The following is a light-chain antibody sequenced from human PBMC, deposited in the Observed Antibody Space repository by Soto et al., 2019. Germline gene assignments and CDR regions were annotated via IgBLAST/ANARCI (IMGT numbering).Light chain of an antibody. CDR1: QSVVYSSNNKNY. CDR3: QQYYTSPYT. CDR2: WAS. J-gene: IGKJ2*01. V-gene: IGKV4-1*01. Sequence: DIVMTQSPESLAVSLGERATINCKSSQSVVYSSNNKNYIAWFQQKPGQAPKLLIYWASTRESGVPDRFSGSESRTDFTLTISSLQAEDVGVYYCQQYYTSPYTFGQGTKLEIK.